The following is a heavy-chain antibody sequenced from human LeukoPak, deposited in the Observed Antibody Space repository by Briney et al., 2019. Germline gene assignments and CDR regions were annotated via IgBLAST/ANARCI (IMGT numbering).Heavy chain of an antibody. CDR1: GFTFSSYG. CDR3: ARDVGPYSSGWYSYY. D-gene: IGHD6-19*01. Sequence: GGSLRLSCAASGFTFSSYGMHWVRQAPGKGLEWVAVISYDGSNKYYADSVKGRFTISRDNAKNSLYLQMNSLRAEDTAVYYCARDVGPYSSGWYSYYWGQGTLVTVSS. V-gene: IGHV3-30*03. J-gene: IGHJ4*02. CDR2: ISYDGSNK.